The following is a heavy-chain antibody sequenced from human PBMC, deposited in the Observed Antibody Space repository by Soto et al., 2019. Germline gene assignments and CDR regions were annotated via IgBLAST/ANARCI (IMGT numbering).Heavy chain of an antibody. J-gene: IGHJ5*02. V-gene: IGHV4-34*01. CDR2: INHSGST. D-gene: IGHD3-10*01. CDR3: ARGRGAMIRGVKNWFDL. Sequence: WTWIRQPPGKGLEWLGEINHSGSTNYNPSLKSRFTISVDTSKNQFSLKLSSVTAADTAVYYCARGRGAMIRGVKNWFDLWGQGTLVTVSS.